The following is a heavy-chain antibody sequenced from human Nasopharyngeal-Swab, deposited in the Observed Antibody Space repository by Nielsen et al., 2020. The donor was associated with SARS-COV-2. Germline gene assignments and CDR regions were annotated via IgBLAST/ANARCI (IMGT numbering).Heavy chain of an antibody. Sequence: VRQAPGKGLEWVGRIKSKTDGGTTDYAAPVKGRFTISRDDSKNTLYLQMNSLKTEDTAVYYCTRGIVGATSNWFDPWGQGTLVTVSS. CDR3: TRGIVGATSNWFDP. CDR2: IKSKTDGGTT. V-gene: IGHV3-15*01. D-gene: IGHD1-26*01. J-gene: IGHJ5*02.